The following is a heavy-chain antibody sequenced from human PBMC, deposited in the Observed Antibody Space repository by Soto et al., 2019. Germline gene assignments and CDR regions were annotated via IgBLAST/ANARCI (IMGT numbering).Heavy chain of an antibody. CDR1: GFTFSSYS. J-gene: IGHJ5*02. Sequence: EVQLVESGGGLVKPGGSLRLSCAASGFTFSSYSMGWVRQAPGKGLEWVAYISSSGSYIYYADSVKGRFTVSRDNAQTSALLQMNSLRAEDTAVYYCARGGYDLKSFDPWCQGTLVTVSS. CDR3: ARGGYDLKSFDP. D-gene: IGHD3-22*01. V-gene: IGHV3-21*01. CDR2: ISSSGSYI.